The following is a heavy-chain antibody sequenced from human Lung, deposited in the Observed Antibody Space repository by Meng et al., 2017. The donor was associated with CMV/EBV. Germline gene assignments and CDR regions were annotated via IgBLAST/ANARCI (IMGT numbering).Heavy chain of an antibody. Sequence: GGSLRLSCAASGFAFSNYWMTWIRQAPGKGLEWVGNINQHGSENQYADSVRGRFTISRDNARNSVYLQMNTLRAEDTAVYYCATTYYYDDTDYPSGQGTLVXVSS. J-gene: IGHJ5*02. CDR2: INQHGSEN. V-gene: IGHV3-7*01. CDR3: ATTYYYDDTDYP. CDR1: GFAFSNYW. D-gene: IGHD3-22*01.